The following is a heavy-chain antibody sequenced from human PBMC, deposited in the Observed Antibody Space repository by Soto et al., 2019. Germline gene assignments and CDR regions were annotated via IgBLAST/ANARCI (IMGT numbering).Heavy chain of an antibody. Sequence: ASVKVSCKASGYTFTTHGFSWVRQAPGNGLEWVGWFTTYTGDTKYAERFQGRATLTTEASTSTAYLELRGLTSDDTAVYYCARATVHDFWGQGTLVTVSS. CDR3: ARATVHDF. CDR2: FTTYTGDT. CDR1: GYTFTTHG. D-gene: IGHD4-17*01. V-gene: IGHV1-18*01. J-gene: IGHJ4*02.